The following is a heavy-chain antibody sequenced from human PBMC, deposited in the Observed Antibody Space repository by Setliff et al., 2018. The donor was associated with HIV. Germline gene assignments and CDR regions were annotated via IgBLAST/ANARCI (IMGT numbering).Heavy chain of an antibody. CDR2: IIPIFGTT. Sequence: ASVKVSCKASGGTFSTHSISWVRQAPGQGLEWMGGIIPIFGTTNYARKFQGRVTITADDSTSTAYMDLNNLRSEDTAVYYCARESGICGGDCHYAFDVWGHGTRVTVSS. J-gene: IGHJ3*01. D-gene: IGHD2-21*02. CDR3: ARESGICGGDCHYAFDV. CDR1: GGTFSTHS. V-gene: IGHV1-69*13.